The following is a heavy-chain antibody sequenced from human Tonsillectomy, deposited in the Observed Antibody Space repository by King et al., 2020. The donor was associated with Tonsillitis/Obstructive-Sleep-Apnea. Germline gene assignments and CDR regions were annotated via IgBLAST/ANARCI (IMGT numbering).Heavy chain of an antibody. J-gene: IGHJ4*02. CDR1: GFNFSGSA. Sequence: VQLVESGGGLVQPGGSLKLSCAASGFNFSGSAMHWVRQASGKGLEWVGRVRSKGNNYATAYAASVKGRFTISRDDSKNTSYLQMNSLKTEDTAVYYCLSNSSDGSGCWSQGTLVTVSS. V-gene: IGHV3-73*01. CDR2: VRSKGNNYAT. CDR3: LSNSSDGSGC. D-gene: IGHD6-6*01.